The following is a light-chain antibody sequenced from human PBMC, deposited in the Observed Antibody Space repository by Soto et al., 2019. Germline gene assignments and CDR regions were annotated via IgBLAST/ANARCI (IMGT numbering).Light chain of an antibody. J-gene: IGLJ2*01. CDR2: RND. Sequence: QSVLTQPPSASGTPGQRVFISCSGSSSNIGTNYVYWYQHLPGTAPKLLIYRNDQRPSGVPDRFSGSMSGTAASLAIGGLRSEDEADYYCAAWDDSLSGVVFGGGTKLTVL. CDR1: SSNIGTNY. V-gene: IGLV1-47*01. CDR3: AAWDDSLSGVV.